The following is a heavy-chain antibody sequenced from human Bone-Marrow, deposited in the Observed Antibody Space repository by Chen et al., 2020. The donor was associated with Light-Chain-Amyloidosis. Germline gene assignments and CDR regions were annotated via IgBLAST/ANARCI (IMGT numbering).Heavy chain of an antibody. CDR1: GFTFTNHW. V-gene: IGHV3-7*01. J-gene: IGHJ3*01. D-gene: IGHD3-3*02. CDR2: IKQDESER. Sequence: EVQLVESGGGLVQPGGSLRLSCAVSGFTFTNHWMSWVRQAPGKGLEWVANIKQDESERYYVDSVKGRFTISRDNAKNSVYLQMNSLSAEDTALYYCVRQLAPVNSVGFDAWGQGTMVTVSS. CDR3: VRQLAPVNSVGFDA.